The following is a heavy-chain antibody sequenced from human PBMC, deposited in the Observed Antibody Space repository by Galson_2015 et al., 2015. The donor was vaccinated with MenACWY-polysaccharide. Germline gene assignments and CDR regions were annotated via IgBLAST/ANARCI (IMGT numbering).Heavy chain of an antibody. CDR2: IYSDGSDT. CDR3: ARDPYPTTYYSDSSPLSDY. V-gene: IGHV3-74*01. J-gene: IGHJ4*02. D-gene: IGHD3-22*01. Sequence: SLRLSCAASGFTFSSYWMHWVRQAPGEGLVWVSRIYSDGSDTTYADSVKGRFTVSRDNAKNTLYLQMNSLRAEDTAVYYCARDPYPTTYYSDSSPLSDYWGQGTLVTVSS. CDR1: GFTFSSYW.